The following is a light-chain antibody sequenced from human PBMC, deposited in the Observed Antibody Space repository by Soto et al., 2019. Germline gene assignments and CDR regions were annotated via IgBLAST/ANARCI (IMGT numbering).Light chain of an antibody. CDR1: QSVSSY. V-gene: IGKV3-11*01. J-gene: IGKJ4*01. Sequence: EIVLKQSPATLSLSPGERATLSRRASQSVSSYLAWYQQKPGQAPRLLIYDASNRATGIPARFSGSGSGTDFTLTISSLEPEDFAVYYCQQRSNWPPLTFGGGTKVDIK. CDR3: QQRSNWPPLT. CDR2: DAS.